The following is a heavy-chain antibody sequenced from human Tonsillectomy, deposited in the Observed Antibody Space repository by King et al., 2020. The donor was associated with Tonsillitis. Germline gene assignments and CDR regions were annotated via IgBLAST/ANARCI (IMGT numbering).Heavy chain of an antibody. CDR1: GGSISSYY. V-gene: IGHV3-11*01. CDR2: ITNGGSTI. Sequence: VQLQESGPGLVKPSETLSLTCTVSGGSISSYYWSWIRQPPGKGLEWVSYITNGGSTIYNADSVKGRFTISRDNAKNSLYLQMNSLRAEDTAVYYCARDGALPGYCTSTTCYPPIDYWGQGTLVTVSS. J-gene: IGHJ4*02. CDR3: ARDGALPGYCTSTTCYPPIDY. D-gene: IGHD2-2*01.